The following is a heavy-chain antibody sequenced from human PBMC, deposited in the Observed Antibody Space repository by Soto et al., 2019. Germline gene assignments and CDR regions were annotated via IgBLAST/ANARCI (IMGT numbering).Heavy chain of an antibody. V-gene: IGHV1-18*01. Sequence: SVKVSCKASGYTFTSYGISLVRQAPGQGLEWMGWTSAYNGNTNYAQKLQGRVTMTTDTSTSTAYMELRSLRSDDTAVYYCARGKGSGYHNWFAPWSRGTLVIGSS. CDR3: ARGKGSGYHNWFAP. J-gene: IGHJ5*02. D-gene: IGHD3-22*01. CDR2: TSAYNGNT. CDR1: GYTFTSYG.